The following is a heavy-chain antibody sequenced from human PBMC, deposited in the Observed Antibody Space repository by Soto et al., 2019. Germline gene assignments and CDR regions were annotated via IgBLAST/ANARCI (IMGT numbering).Heavy chain of an antibody. CDR1: GFTFSSYA. CDR2: ISYDGSNK. J-gene: IGHJ5*02. V-gene: IGHV3-30-3*01. D-gene: IGHD2-15*01. CDR3: ASDKAVVGWGWFDH. Sequence: QVQLVESGGGVVQPGRSLRLSCAASGFTFSSYAMHWVRQAPGKGLEWVAVISYDGSNKYYADSVKGRFTISRDNSKNTLYLHMNSRRSENKAVYYCASDKAVVGWGWFDHWGQGTLVTVSS.